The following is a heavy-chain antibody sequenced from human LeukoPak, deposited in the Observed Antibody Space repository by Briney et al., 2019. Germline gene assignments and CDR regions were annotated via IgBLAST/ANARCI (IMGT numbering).Heavy chain of an antibody. CDR2: ISSDGKST. D-gene: IGHD3-9*01. CDR1: GFAFSSYW. J-gene: IGHJ4*02. V-gene: IGHV3-74*01. CDR3: AKWGDFDVLTGYYVPDF. Sequence: GGSLRLSCAASGFAFSSYWMDWVRQAPGKGLVWVSRISSDGKSTSYADSVKGRFTISRDNSKNTLYLQMNSLRDEDTAVYYCAKWGDFDVLTGYYVPDFWGQGTLVTVSS.